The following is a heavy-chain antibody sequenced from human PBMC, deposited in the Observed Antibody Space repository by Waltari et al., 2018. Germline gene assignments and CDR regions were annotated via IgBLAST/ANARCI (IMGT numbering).Heavy chain of an antibody. CDR3: AHSGSGTQSFDY. CDR2: IYWNDDK. J-gene: IGHJ4*02. Sequence: QITLKESGPTLVKPTQTLTLTCTFSGFSLSTSGVGVGWIRQPPGKALEWLALIYWNDDKRYSPSLKIRLTITKDTSKNQLVLTMTNMDPVDTATYYCAHSGSGTQSFDYWGQGTLVTVSS. D-gene: IGHD1-1*01. V-gene: IGHV2-5*01. CDR1: GFSLSTSGVG.